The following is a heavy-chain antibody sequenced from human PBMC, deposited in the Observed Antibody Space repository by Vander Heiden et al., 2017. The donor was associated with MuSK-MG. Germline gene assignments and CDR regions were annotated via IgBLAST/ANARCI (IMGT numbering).Heavy chain of an antibody. CDR2: SSSSSSYI. J-gene: IGHJ4*02. Sequence: EVPLVESGGGLVKPGGSLSLSCAAPGFTFSSYSMNWVRQAPGKGLEWVSSSSSSSSYIYYADSGKGRFTISRDNAKNSLYLQMNSLRAEDTAVYYCARIAAAGLYFDYWGQGTLVTVSS. D-gene: IGHD6-13*01. V-gene: IGHV3-21*01. CDR3: ARIAAAGLYFDY. CDR1: GFTFSSYS.